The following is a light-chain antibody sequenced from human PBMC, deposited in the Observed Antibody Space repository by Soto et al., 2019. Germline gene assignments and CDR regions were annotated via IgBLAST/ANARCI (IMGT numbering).Light chain of an antibody. J-gene: IGKJ1*01. CDR1: QSVSSY. Sequence: EIVLTQSPATLSLSPGERATLSCRASQSVSSYLAWYQQKPGQAPRLLIYGASSRATGSPDRFSGSGSGTDFTLPISSLQPDDFATYYCQQYNSYFTWTFGQGTKVDIK. CDR2: GAS. V-gene: IGKV3-11*01. CDR3: QQYNSYFTWT.